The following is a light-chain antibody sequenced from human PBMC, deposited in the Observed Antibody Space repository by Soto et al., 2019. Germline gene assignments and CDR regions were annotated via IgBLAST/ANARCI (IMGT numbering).Light chain of an antibody. CDR1: DDIDTS. V-gene: IGKV1-5*01. CDR3: QHHDTGSRT. J-gene: IGKJ1*01. CDR2: GAS. Sequence: DIQMTHSPSTLSVSLGDRITITCRASDDIDTSLAWFQQRPGKAPKVLIAGASGLMNGVPSTFSGSGSGKEFALTISSVQPDVSQTYFCQHHDTGSRTFGHETKLEIX.